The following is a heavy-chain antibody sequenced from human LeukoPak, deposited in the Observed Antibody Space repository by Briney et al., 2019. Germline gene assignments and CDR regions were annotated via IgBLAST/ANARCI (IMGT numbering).Heavy chain of an antibody. V-gene: IGHV3-33*01. J-gene: IGHJ4*02. CDR3: AGPNDSTGYCYFDH. CDR1: GFTFSSFG. CDR2: IWYDGSNE. Sequence: GGSLRLSCAASGFTFSSFGMHWVRQAPGKGLEWVALIWYDGSNEYYADSVKGRFTISRDNSKNTLYLQMNSLRAEDTAMYYCAGPNDSTGYCYFDHWGQGTLVTVSS. D-gene: IGHD3-22*01.